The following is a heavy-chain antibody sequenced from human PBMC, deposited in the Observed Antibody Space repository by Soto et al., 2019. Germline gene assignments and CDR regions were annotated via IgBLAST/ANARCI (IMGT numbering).Heavy chain of an antibody. D-gene: IGHD6-6*01. CDR3: AKAPASSMTASRPFDQ. CDR1: GNTFSNYA. CDR2: ISGSGGST. V-gene: IGHV3-23*01. J-gene: IGHJ4*02. Sequence: VQLLESGGGLVPPGGFLRLSCEASGNTFSNYAMSWVRQAPGKGLEWVSAISGSGGSTYYAGSVKGRFTIARDNSKNTLFLQMNSLRAEDTAIYYCAKAPASSMTASRPFDQWGQGTLVTVSS.